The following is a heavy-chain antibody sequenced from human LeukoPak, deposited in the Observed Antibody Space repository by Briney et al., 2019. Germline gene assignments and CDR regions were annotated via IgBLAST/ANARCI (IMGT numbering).Heavy chain of an antibody. CDR1: GYTFTNYG. CDR3: ARIREEWAGSYGMDV. V-gene: IGHV1-69*13. Sequence: ASVKVSCKASGYTFTNYGISWVRQAPGQGLEWMGGIIPIFGTANYAQKFQGRVTITADESTSTAYMELSSLRSEDTAVYYCARIREEWAGSYGMDVWGQGTTVTVSS. J-gene: IGHJ6*02. CDR2: IIPIFGTA. D-gene: IGHD2-8*01.